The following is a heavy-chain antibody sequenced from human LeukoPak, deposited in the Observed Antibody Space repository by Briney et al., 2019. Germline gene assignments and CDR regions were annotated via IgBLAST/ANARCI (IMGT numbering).Heavy chain of an antibody. D-gene: IGHD3-3*01. V-gene: IGHV4-34*01. Sequence: SETLSLTCAVYGGSFSGYYWSWIRQPPGKGLEWIGEINHSGSTNYNPSLKSRVTISVDTSKNQFSLKLSSVTAADTAVYYCARGPVTIFGVVIIPHDWFDPWGQGTLVTVSS. CDR3: ARGPVTIFGVVIIPHDWFDP. CDR2: INHSGST. J-gene: IGHJ5*02. CDR1: GGSFSGYY.